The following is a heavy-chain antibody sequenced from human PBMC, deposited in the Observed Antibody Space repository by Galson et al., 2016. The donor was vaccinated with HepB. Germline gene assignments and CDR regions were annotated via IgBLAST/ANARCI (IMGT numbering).Heavy chain of an antibody. CDR2: IYSGGST. J-gene: IGHJ1*01. CDR1: GFTVRNNY. Sequence: SLRLSCAASGFTVRNNYMRWDRQAPGKGLECVSVIYSGGSTYYADSVKGRFTISRDNAKNSLYLQMNSLRAEDTAVYYCARWGYCSGGGCYGYFQHWGQGTLVTVSS. D-gene: IGHD2-15*01. V-gene: IGHV3-53*01. CDR3: ARWGYCSGGGCYGYFQH.